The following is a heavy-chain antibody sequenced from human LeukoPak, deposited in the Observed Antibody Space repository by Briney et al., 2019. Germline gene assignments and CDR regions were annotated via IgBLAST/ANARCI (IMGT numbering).Heavy chain of an antibody. CDR2: VNSDGTGT. D-gene: IGHD5-24*01. V-gene: IGHV3-74*01. Sequence: PGGSLRLSCAAAGFTFSSYWMHWVRQAPGKGLLWVSRVNSDGTGTTYADSVKGRFTISRDNAKNTLYLQMNSLRAEDTAVYYCARGTHVYNYYGHDAFDIWGQGTTVTVS. J-gene: IGHJ3*02. CDR3: ARGTHVYNYYGHDAFDI. CDR1: GFTFSSYW.